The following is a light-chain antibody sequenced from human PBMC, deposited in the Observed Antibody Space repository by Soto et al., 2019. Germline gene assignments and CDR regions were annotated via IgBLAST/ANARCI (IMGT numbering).Light chain of an antibody. CDR3: QRYGSSPLIT. J-gene: IGKJ5*01. Sequence: EIVLTQSPGTLSLSPWERATLSCRASQSVSSSYLAWYQQKPGQPPRLLIYGASSRATGIPDRFSGSGSGTDFTLTISRLEPEDFAVYFCQRYGSSPLITFGQGTRLEIK. CDR2: GAS. CDR1: QSVSSSY. V-gene: IGKV3-20*01.